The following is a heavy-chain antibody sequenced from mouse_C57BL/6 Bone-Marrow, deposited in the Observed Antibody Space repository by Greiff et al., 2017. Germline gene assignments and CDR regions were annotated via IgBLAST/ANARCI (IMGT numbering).Heavy chain of an antibody. CDR3: ARMGMITTRVYYFDY. J-gene: IGHJ2*01. V-gene: IGHV8-8*01. Sequence: QVTLKESGPGILQPSQTLSLTCSFSGFSLSTFGMGVGWIRQPSGKGLEWLAHIWWDDDKYYNPALKGWLTISKDTSKNQVFLKIANVDTADTATYYCARMGMITTRVYYFDYWGQGTTLTVSS. CDR1: GFSLSTFGMG. CDR2: IWWDDDK. D-gene: IGHD2-4*01.